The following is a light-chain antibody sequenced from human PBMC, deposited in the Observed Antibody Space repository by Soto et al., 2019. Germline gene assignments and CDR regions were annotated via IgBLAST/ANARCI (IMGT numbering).Light chain of an antibody. J-gene: IGKJ1*01. Sequence: DIQMTQSSSTLSASVGDRVTITCRASQSISNRLARYQQKPGKAPKLLIYKASTLESGVPSRFSGSGSGTEFTLTISSLQPDDFATYYCQQYDTYSWTFGQGTKVEIK. CDR2: KAS. CDR3: QQYDTYSWT. CDR1: QSISNR. V-gene: IGKV1-5*03.